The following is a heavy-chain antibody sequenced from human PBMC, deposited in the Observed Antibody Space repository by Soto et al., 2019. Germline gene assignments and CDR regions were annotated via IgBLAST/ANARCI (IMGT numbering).Heavy chain of an antibody. CDR3: AKAYFVWSSEQPYYCEY. D-gene: IGHD3-16*01. Sequence: EVQLLDSGGGLVQPGGSLRLSCAASGFTFSNYAMTWVRQGPGKGLEWVSGISGSGGRSYYADSVKGRFTISRDNFKSTLYLQRKSLRAEDTAVYYCAKAYFVWSSEQPYYCEYWGQGTLVTVSS. J-gene: IGHJ4*02. CDR2: ISGSGGRS. CDR1: GFTFSNYA. V-gene: IGHV3-23*01.